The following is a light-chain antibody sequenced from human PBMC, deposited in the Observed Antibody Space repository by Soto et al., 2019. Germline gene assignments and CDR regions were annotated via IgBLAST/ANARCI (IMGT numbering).Light chain of an antibody. CDR1: QSVSTK. V-gene: IGKV3-15*01. J-gene: IGKJ5*01. CDR3: QQYHNWPPIT. Sequence: DILMTQSPATLSVSPGGKGTLYCKASQSVSTKLAWYQQKPGQAPRLLINGASTRATGVPARFSGWGSWTEFTLPISSLQSEDFAVYYCQQYHNWPPITVGQGTRLEIK. CDR2: GAS.